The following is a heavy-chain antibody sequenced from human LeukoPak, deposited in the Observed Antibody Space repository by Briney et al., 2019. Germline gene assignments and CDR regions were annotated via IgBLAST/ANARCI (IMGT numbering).Heavy chain of an antibody. V-gene: IGHV4-39*01. Sequence: SETLSLTCTVSGGSISSSSFYWGWIRQPPGKGLEWIGNIYYSGSTYYNPSLKSRVTISVDTSKNQFSLKLSSVTAADTGVYYCARPIYNNGWYGFWGQGTLVTVS. D-gene: IGHD6-19*01. J-gene: IGHJ4*02. CDR2: IYYSGST. CDR1: GGSISSSSFY. CDR3: ARPIYNNGWYGF.